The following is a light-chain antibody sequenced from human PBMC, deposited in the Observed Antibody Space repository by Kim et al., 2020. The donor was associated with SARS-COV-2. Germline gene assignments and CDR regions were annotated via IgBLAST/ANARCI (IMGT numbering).Light chain of an antibody. J-gene: IGKJ4*01. CDR2: DAS. V-gene: IGKV3D-20*01. CDR1: QSVSSRY. CDR3: QQYDSSTLT. Sequence: EIVLSQSPATLSLSPGERATLSCGASQSVSSRYVAWYQQKPGLAPRLLIYDASRRATDIPGRFSGSGSGTEFTLTISRLEPEDFAVYYCQQYDSSTLTFGGGTKVDIK.